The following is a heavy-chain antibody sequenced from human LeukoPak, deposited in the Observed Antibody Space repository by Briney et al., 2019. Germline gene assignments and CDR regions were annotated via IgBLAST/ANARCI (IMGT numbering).Heavy chain of an antibody. CDR3: ASHSAYKVAAPYNWFDP. Sequence: PSETLSLTCTVSGGSISRYYWSWIRQPAGKGLEWIGRIYTSGSTNYNPSLKSRVTISVDTSKNQFSLKLSSVTAADTAVYYCASHSAYKVAAPYNWFDPWGQGTLVTVSS. V-gene: IGHV4-4*07. J-gene: IGHJ5*02. CDR2: IYTSGST. CDR1: GGSISRYY. D-gene: IGHD2-15*01.